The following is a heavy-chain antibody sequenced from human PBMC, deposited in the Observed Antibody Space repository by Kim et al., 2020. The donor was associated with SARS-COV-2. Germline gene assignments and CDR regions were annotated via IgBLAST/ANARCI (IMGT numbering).Heavy chain of an antibody. V-gene: IGHV4-34*01. D-gene: IGHD3-9*01. Sequence: SETRSLTCAVYGGSFSGYYWSWIRQPPGKGLEWIGEINHSGSTNYNPSLKSRVTISVDTSKKQFSLKLSSVTAADTAVYYCARRAPDYYDILTGFSVGGMDVWGQGTTVTVSS. CDR2: INHSGST. CDR3: ARRAPDYYDILTGFSVGGMDV. J-gene: IGHJ6*02. CDR1: GGSFSGYY.